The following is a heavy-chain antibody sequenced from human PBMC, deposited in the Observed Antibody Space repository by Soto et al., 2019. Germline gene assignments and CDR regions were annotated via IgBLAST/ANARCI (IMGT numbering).Heavy chain of an antibody. J-gene: IGHJ4*02. CDR2: ISYDGSNK. D-gene: IGHD2-2*01. CDR1: GFTFSSYA. Sequence: GSLRLSCAASGFTFSSYAMHWVRQAPGKGLEWVAVISYDGSNKYYADSVKGRFTISRDNSKNTRYLQMNSLRAEDTAVYYCARARLDTPALDYWGQGTLVTVSS. CDR3: ARARLDTPALDY. V-gene: IGHV3-30-3*01.